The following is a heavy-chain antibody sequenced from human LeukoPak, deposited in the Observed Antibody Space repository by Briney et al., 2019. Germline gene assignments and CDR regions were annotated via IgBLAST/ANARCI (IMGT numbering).Heavy chain of an antibody. Sequence: SETLPLTCAVYGGSFSGYYWSWIRQPPGKGLEWIGEINHSGSTNYNPSLKSRVTISVDTSKNQFSLKLSSVTAADTAVYYCASRKSVTTVVTAPFDYWGQGTLVTVSS. J-gene: IGHJ4*02. V-gene: IGHV4-34*01. CDR1: GGSFSGYY. CDR3: ASRKSVTTVVTAPFDY. CDR2: INHSGST. D-gene: IGHD4-17*01.